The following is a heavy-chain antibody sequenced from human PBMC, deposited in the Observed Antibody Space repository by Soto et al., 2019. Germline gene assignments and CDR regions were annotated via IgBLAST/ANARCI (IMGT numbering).Heavy chain of an antibody. Sequence: SETLSLTCTVSGGSISSSSYYWGWIRQPPGKGLEWIGSIYYSGSTYYNPSLKSRVTISEDTSKNQFSLKLSSVTAADTAVYYCARHALGGWYYFDYWGQGTLVTVSS. D-gene: IGHD6-19*01. CDR2: IYYSGST. CDR3: ARHALGGWYYFDY. V-gene: IGHV4-39*01. J-gene: IGHJ4*02. CDR1: GGSISSSSYY.